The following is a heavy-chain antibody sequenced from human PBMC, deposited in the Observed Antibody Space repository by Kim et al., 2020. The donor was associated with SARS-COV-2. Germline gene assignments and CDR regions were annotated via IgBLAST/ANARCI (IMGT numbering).Heavy chain of an antibody. J-gene: IGHJ6*02. CDR3: AKTIGGNYHYYGLDV. V-gene: IGHV3-23*01. Sequence: GGSLRLSCAASGFTFTSHAMNWVRQAPGKGLEWLSSISGGGDCSYYADSVKGRFTISRNNSRRMLSLQMDSLRDEDTAVYYCAKTIGGNYHYYGLDVWG. D-gene: IGHD1-26*01. CDR1: GFTFTSHA. CDR2: ISGGGDCS.